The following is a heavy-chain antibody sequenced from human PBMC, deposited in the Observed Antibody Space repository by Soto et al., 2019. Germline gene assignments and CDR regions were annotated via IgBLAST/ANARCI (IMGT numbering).Heavy chain of an antibody. D-gene: IGHD6-19*01. CDR1: GGSISSSSYY. J-gene: IGHJ4*02. CDR2: IYYSGST. CDR3: ARGLITGSHYSGGWYYFDS. Sequence: SETLSLTCTVSGGSISSSSYYWGWIRQPPGKGLEWIGSIYYSGSTYYNPSLKRRVTISVATSKNQFSLKLGSVTAADTAVYYCARGLITGSHYSGGWYYFDSGGQGTQVTVSS. V-gene: IGHV4-39*01.